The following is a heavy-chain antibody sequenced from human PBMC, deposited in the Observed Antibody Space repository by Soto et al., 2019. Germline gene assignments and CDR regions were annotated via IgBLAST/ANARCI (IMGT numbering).Heavy chain of an antibody. CDR2: IHHSGST. Sequence: QVQLQESGPGLVKASQTLSLTCNVSGGSISSGGYYWTWIRQHPGEGLEWIGNIHHSGSTFYNPSLKRRVSISVDTSKNQFSLKLSSVTAADTAVYFCVRGVLSWGQGTLVTVSS. CDR3: VRGVLS. D-gene: IGHD3-10*01. CDR1: GGSISSGGYY. V-gene: IGHV4-31*03. J-gene: IGHJ1*01.